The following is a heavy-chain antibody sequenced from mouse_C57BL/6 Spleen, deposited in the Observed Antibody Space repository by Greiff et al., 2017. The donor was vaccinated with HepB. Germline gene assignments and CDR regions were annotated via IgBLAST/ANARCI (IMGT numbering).Heavy chain of an antibody. J-gene: IGHJ2*01. D-gene: IGHD1-1*01. V-gene: IGHV1-53*01. Sequence: QVQLQQPGPELVKPGASVKLSCKASGYTFTSYWMHWVKQRPGQGLEWIGNINPSNGGTNYNEKFKSKATLTVDKSSRPAYMQLSSLTSEDSAVYYCARWFIKGLYYDYWGQGTTLTVSS. CDR2: INPSNGGT. CDR1: GYTFTSYW. CDR3: ARWFIKGLYYDY.